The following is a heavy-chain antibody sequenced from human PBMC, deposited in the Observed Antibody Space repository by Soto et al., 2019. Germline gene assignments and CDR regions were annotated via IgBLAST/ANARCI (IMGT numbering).Heavy chain of an antibody. CDR3: ARLYIVGTTMLYGMDV. CDR1: GYNFTRFG. Sequence: QAQLVQSGAEVKKPGASVKVSCKASGYNFTRFGISWVRQAPGPGLEWMGWIRAYNGNTNYAQKLPGRVTMTTDTSTNTGYMDLGSLRSDDTAVYYCARLYIVGTTMLYGMDVWGQGTTVTVSS. V-gene: IGHV1-18*01. D-gene: IGHD1-26*01. J-gene: IGHJ6*02. CDR2: IRAYNGNT.